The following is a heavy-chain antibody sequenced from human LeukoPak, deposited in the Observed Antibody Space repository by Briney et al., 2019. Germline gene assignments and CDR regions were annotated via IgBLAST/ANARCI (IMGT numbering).Heavy chain of an antibody. D-gene: IGHD1-1*01. J-gene: IGHJ6*03. CDR2: ISAYNGNT. CDR1: GYTFTSYG. Sequence: ASVKVSCKASGYTFTSYGISWVRQAPGQGLEWMGWISAYNGNTNYAQKLQGRVTMTTDTSTSTAYMELRSLRSDDTAVYYCARSTRTTYYYYYYMDVLGKRTTVTVSS. CDR3: ARSTRTTYYYYYYMDV. V-gene: IGHV1-18*01.